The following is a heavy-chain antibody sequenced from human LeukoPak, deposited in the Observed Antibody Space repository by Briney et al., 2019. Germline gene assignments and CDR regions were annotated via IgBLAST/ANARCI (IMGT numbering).Heavy chain of an antibody. Sequence: PGGSLRLSCAASGFTVSSNYMSWVRQAPGKGLEWVSVIYSGGSTYYADSVKGRFTISRDNSKNTLYLQMNSLRAEDTAVYYCARDVDSSGSSGMDVWGQGTTVTVSS. CDR3: ARDVDSSGSSGMDV. D-gene: IGHD6-19*01. CDR2: IYSGGST. J-gene: IGHJ6*02. CDR1: GFTVSSNY. V-gene: IGHV3-53*01.